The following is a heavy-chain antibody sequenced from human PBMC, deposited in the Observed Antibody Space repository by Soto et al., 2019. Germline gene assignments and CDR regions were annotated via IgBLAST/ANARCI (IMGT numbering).Heavy chain of an antibody. J-gene: IGHJ2*01. Sequence: EVQLVESGGGLVQPGGSLRLSCAAFGFTFSSYWMHWVRQAPGKGLVWVSRINSDGSSTSYADSVKGRFTISRDNAKNTLYLQMNSLRAEDTAVYYCARGGSLNWYFDLWGRGTLATVSS. CDR3: ARGGSLNWYFDL. CDR1: GFTFSSYW. V-gene: IGHV3-74*01. D-gene: IGHD1-26*01. CDR2: INSDGSST.